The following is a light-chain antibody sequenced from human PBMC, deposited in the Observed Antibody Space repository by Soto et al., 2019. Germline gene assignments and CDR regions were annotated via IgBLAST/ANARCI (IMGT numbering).Light chain of an antibody. CDR1: SSDVGGYNY. Sequence: QSALTQPASVAGSSGQSITISCTGTSSDVGGYNYVSWYQQHPGEAPKLMIYDVSNRPSGVSNRFSGSKSGNTASLTISGLQAEDEADYYCSSYTTSNTLEVVFGGGTKLTVL. CDR3: SSYTTSNTLEVV. V-gene: IGLV2-14*01. CDR2: DVS. J-gene: IGLJ2*01.